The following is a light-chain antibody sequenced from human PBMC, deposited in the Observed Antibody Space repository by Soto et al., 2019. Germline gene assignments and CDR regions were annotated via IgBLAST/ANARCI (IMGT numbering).Light chain of an antibody. CDR3: SSYKTNRDVL. V-gene: IGLV2-14*01. Sequence: QSALTQPASVSGSPGQSITISCTGTSSDIGAYNYVSWYQHHPGKAPKLMIYEVSNRPSGVSNRFSGSKSGNTASLTTSGLQAEDEADYYCSSYKTNRDVLFGGGTKLTVL. CDR1: SSDIGAYNY. CDR2: EVS. J-gene: IGLJ2*01.